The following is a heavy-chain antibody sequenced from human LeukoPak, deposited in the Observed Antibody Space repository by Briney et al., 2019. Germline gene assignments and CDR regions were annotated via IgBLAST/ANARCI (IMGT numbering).Heavy chain of an antibody. V-gene: IGHV3-48*04. Sequence: GSLRLSCAASGFTFSSYSMNWVRQAPGKGLEWVSYISSSSSTIYYADSVKGRFTISRDNAKNSLYLQMNSLRAEDTAVYYCARVGGYCSSTSCYYFDYWGQGTLVTVSS. D-gene: IGHD2-2*01. CDR3: ARVGGYCSSTSCYYFDY. CDR1: GFTFSSYS. J-gene: IGHJ4*02. CDR2: ISSSSSTI.